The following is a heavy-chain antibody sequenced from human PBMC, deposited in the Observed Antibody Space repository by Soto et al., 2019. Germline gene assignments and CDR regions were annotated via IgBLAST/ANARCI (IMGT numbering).Heavy chain of an antibody. CDR2: IWYDGSNK. D-gene: IGHD4-17*01. CDR3: AKVGGDYRWFDS. J-gene: IGHJ5*01. Sequence: QVQRVESGGGVVQPGRSLILSCAASGFTFSSYGMYWVRQAPGKGLEWVAVIWYDGSNKYYADSVKGRFTISRDNSKNTLSLQMNSLRAEDTAVYYCAKVGGDYRWFDSWGQGTLVIVSS. CDR1: GFTFSSYG. V-gene: IGHV3-33*06.